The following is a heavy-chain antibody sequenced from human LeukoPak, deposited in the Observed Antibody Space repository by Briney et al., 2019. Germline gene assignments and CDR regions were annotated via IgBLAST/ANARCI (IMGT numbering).Heavy chain of an antibody. J-gene: IGHJ6*03. CDR2: IGGNGVST. Sequence: GGSLRLSCAASGFTFSSYAMTWVRQAPGKGLEWVSSIGGNGVSTYYADSVKGRITISRDHSKNTLYLQMNSLRVEDTAVYFCARGSSGSTYYYMDVWGKGTTVTVSS. D-gene: IGHD3-22*01. V-gene: IGHV3-23*01. CDR1: GFTFSSYA. CDR3: ARGSSGSTYYYMDV.